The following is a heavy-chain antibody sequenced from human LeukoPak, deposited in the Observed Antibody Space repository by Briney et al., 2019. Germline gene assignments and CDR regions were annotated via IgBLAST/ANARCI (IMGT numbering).Heavy chain of an antibody. Sequence: ASVTLSRKASGSTFTDYGITWVRRAPGQGPEWMGWINPNSGGTNYAQKFQGRVTMTRDTSISTAYMELSRLRSDDTAVYYCAREGYYYDSSGYSPSYYYYYMDVWGKGTTVTVSS. D-gene: IGHD3-22*01. CDR2: INPNSGGT. V-gene: IGHV1-2*02. J-gene: IGHJ6*03. CDR1: GSTFTDYG. CDR3: AREGYYYDSSGYSPSYYYYYMDV.